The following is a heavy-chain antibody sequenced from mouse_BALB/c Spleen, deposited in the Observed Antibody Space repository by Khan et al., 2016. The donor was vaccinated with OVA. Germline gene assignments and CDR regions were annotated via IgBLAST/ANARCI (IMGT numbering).Heavy chain of an antibody. Sequence: QVQLKQSGPELKKPGETVKISCKASGYSFTNYGMNWVKQSPGKALKWMGWINTYTGEPTYADEFKGRFAFSSETSANTAYLQINILKNEDTATYFCARPPYFSFTLDYWGQGTSVTVSS. CDR1: GYSFTNYG. CDR2: INTYTGEP. D-gene: IGHD2-10*01. CDR3: ARPPYFSFTLDY. V-gene: IGHV9-3-1*01. J-gene: IGHJ4*01.